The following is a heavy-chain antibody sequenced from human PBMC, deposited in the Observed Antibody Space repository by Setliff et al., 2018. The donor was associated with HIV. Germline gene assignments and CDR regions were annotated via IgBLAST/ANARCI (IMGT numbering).Heavy chain of an antibody. Sequence: TFTKYGISWVRLAPGQGLEWMGWISIYNGNTKYAQKVQDRVTMTTDTSTNTAYMELRSLRSDDTAVYYCARDGEYSGSPLYSYYYGMDVWGQGTTVTVSS. D-gene: IGHD1-26*01. CDR1: TFTKYG. V-gene: IGHV1-18*01. CDR3: ARDGEYSGSPLYSYYYGMDV. CDR2: ISIYNGNT. J-gene: IGHJ6*02.